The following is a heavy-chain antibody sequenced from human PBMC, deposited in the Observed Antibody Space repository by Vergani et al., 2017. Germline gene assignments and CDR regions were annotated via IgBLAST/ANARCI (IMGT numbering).Heavy chain of an antibody. CDR1: GASIISSNYY. V-gene: IGHV4-39*01. Sequence: QLQLQESGPGLVKPSATLSLTCSVSGASIISSNYYWGWIRQPPGKGLEWIASIYYSGSTYYNPSLKSPVTISVDTSKNQFSLKLSSVTATDTAVYFCVRHSTVEWVVKLGCIDPWGQRILVTVSS. CDR2: IYYSGST. D-gene: IGHD6-19*01. CDR3: VRHSTVEWVVKLGCIDP. J-gene: IGHJ5*02.